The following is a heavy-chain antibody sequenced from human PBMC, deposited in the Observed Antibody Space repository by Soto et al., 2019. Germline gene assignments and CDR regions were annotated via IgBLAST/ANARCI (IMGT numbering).Heavy chain of an antibody. J-gene: IGHJ3*01. Sequence: GGSLRLSCAASGSTFSSYSMNWVRQAPGKGLEWVSSISSGSGYTYYADSVKGRFTISRDNAKNLLHLQMNNLRADDTALYYCARDYYDSSGFPPDAFDVWGQGTMVTVSS. D-gene: IGHD3-22*01. V-gene: IGHV3-21*06. CDR2: ISSGSGYT. CDR3: ARDYYDSSGFPPDAFDV. CDR1: GSTFSSYS.